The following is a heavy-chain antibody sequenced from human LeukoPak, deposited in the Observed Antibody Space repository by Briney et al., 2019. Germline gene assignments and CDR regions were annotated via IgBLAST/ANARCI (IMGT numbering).Heavy chain of an antibody. Sequence: ASVKVSCKASGYTFTNYGLSWVRQAPGQGLEWMGWISGYNGNTNYAQKLQGRVTMTTDISTSTAYMELRSLRSDDTAVYYCAREPAYYYGSGAAIDYWGQGTLVTVSS. CDR3: AREPAYYYGSGAAIDY. J-gene: IGHJ4*02. D-gene: IGHD3-10*01. CDR2: ISGYNGNT. CDR1: GYTFTNYG. V-gene: IGHV1-18*01.